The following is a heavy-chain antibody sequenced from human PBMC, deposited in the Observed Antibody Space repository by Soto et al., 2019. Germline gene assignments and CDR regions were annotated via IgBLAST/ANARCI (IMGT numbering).Heavy chain of an antibody. CDR3: ARDGGAY. D-gene: IGHD3-16*01. Sequence: QVQLVESGGGVVQPGRSLRLSCAASGFTFSSYAMHWVRRAPGKGLEGMAVMSYDGSNKYYADSVKGRLTISRDNPKNTLYLQMNSLRPEDTGLYYCARDGGAYWGQGTLVIVSS. J-gene: IGHJ4*02. V-gene: IGHV3-30-3*01. CDR1: GFTFSSYA. CDR2: MSYDGSNK.